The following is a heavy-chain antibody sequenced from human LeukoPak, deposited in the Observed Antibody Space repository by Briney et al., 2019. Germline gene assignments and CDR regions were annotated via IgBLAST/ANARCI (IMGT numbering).Heavy chain of an antibody. J-gene: IGHJ3*02. D-gene: IGHD6-19*01. Sequence: SETLSLTCNVSGGSIGGHTFYWDWIRQHPGKGLEWIATIYYNGNTFYNPSLKSRVAISIDMSKSQFSLHLSSVTAADTAIYYCARLTALAGHRGAFDIWGPGTMVTVSS. CDR1: GGSIGGHTFY. V-gene: IGHV4-39*01. CDR2: IYYNGNT. CDR3: ARLTALAGHRGAFDI.